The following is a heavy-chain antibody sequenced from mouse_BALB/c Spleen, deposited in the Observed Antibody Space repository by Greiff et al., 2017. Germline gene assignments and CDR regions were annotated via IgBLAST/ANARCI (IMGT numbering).Heavy chain of an antibody. CDR1: GFSLTSYG. V-gene: IGHV2-9*02. CDR2: IWAGGST. J-gene: IGHJ4*01. CDR3: ARELGDAMDY. Sequence: QVQLKESGPGLVAPSQSLSITCTVSGFSLTSYGVHWVRQPPGKGLEWLGVIWAGGSTNYNSALMSRLSISKDNSKSQVFLKMNSLQTDDTAMYYCARELGDAMDYWGQGTSVTVSS.